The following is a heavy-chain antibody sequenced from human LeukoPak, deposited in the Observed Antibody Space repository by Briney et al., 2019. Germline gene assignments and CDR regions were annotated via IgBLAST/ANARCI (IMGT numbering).Heavy chain of an antibody. V-gene: IGHV3-7*01. Sequence: PGGSLRLSCAASGFSFSNYWMIWVRQAPGKGLEWVANIKGDGSEKYYVDSVEGRFTISRDNAKSSLYLQMNSLRAEDTAVYFCARERLATRYFDYWGQGTLVTVSS. J-gene: IGHJ4*02. CDR1: GFSFSNYW. CDR3: ARERLATRYFDY. CDR2: IKGDGSEK.